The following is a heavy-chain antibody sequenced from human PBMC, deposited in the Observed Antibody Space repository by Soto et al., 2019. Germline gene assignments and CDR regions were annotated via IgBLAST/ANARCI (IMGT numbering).Heavy chain of an antibody. Sequence: EVQLLESGGGLVQPGGSLRLSCTASGFIFSTYTMSWVRQVPGKGLEWVSGISSSGGSTYYADSVKGRFTISRDNSKNTMDLQMNSLRAEDTAVYYCAKGSGSGRLNWLDPWGQGTLVTVSS. J-gene: IGHJ5*02. D-gene: IGHD3-10*01. CDR3: AKGSGSGRLNWLDP. CDR1: GFIFSTYT. CDR2: ISSSGGST. V-gene: IGHV3-23*01.